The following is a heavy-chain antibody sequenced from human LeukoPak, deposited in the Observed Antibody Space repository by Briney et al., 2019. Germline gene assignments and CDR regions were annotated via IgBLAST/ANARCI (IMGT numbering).Heavy chain of an antibody. CDR3: AKDFLAAAAFDY. CDR1: GFTFSNYS. J-gene: IGHJ4*02. V-gene: IGHV3-30*18. Sequence: GGSLRLSCAASGFTFSNYSMNWVRQAPGKELEWVAVISYDGSNKYYANSVKGRFTISRDNSKNTLYLQMNSLRAEDTAVYYCAKDFLAAAAFDYWGQGTLVTVSS. CDR2: ISYDGSNK. D-gene: IGHD6-13*01.